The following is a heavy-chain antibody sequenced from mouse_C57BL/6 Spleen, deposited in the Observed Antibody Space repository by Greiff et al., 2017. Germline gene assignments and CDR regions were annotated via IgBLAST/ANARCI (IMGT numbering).Heavy chain of an antibody. CDR3: TRERAYDYDAWFAY. CDR2: IDPETGGT. Sequence: VQGVESGAELVRPGASVTLSCTASGYTFTDYEMHWVKQTPVHGLEWIGAIDPETGGTAYTQKFKGKAILTADKSSSTAYMELRSLTSEDSAVYYCTRERAYDYDAWFAYWGQGTLVTVSA. CDR1: GYTFTDYE. V-gene: IGHV1-15*01. J-gene: IGHJ3*01. D-gene: IGHD2-4*01.